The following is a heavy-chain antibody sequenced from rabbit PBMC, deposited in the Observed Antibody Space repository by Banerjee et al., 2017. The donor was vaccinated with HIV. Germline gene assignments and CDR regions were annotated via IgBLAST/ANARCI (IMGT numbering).Heavy chain of an antibody. CDR1: GFSFSSSYW. V-gene: IGHV1S45*01. CDR2: IYAGSTGTT. Sequence: QEQLEESGGDLVKPEGSLTLTCTASGFSFSSSYWIYWVRQAPGKGLEWIACIYAGSTGTTHYASWVNGRFTISRSTSLNTVDLKMTSLTAADTATYFCARVSAGYAGYGALWYDFNLWGPGTLVTVS. J-gene: IGHJ4*01. CDR3: ARVSAGYAGYGALWYDFNL. D-gene: IGHD7-1*01.